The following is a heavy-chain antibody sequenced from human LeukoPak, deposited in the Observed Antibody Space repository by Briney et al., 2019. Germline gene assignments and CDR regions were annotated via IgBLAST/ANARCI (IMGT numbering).Heavy chain of an antibody. V-gene: IGHV1-8*01. CDR1: GYTFTSYD. J-gene: IGHJ5*02. D-gene: IGHD3-3*01. Sequence: ASVKVSCKASGYTFTSYDINWVRQATGQGLEWMGWMNPNSGNTGYAQKFQGRVTMTRNTSISTAYMELSSLRSEDTAVYYCAREVTIFGVVIIGGGNWFDPWGQGTLVTVSS. CDR3: AREVTIFGVVIIGGGNWFDP. CDR2: MNPNSGNT.